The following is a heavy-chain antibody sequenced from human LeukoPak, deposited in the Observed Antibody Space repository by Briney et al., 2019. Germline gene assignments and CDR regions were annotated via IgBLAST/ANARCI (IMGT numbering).Heavy chain of an antibody. CDR2: IYYSGST. Sequence: PSETLSLTCTVSGGSISSYYWSWIRQPPGKGLEWIGYIYYSGSTNYNPSLKSRVTISVDTSKNQFSLKLSSVTAADTAVYYCARDLAGPEGTNWFDPWGQGTLVTVSS. CDR1: GGSISSYY. V-gene: IGHV4-59*01. D-gene: IGHD6-13*01. J-gene: IGHJ5*02. CDR3: ARDLAGPEGTNWFDP.